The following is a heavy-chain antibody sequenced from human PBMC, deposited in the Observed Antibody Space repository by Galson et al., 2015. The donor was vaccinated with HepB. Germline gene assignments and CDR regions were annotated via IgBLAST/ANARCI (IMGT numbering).Heavy chain of an antibody. Sequence: ETLSLTCTVSDGSISSYYWSWIRQPAGKGLEWIGRIYGSGNTNYNPSLRSRVTMPLDTSRSQFSLKLSSVTAADTAVYYCARADRGSYDWDFWGQGTRVTVSS. CDR1: DGSISSYY. CDR2: IYGSGNT. V-gene: IGHV4-4*07. J-gene: IGHJ4*02. CDR3: ARADRGSYDWDF. D-gene: IGHD1-26*01.